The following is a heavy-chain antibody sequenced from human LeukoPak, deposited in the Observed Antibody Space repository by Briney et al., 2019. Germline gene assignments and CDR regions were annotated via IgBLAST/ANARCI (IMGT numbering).Heavy chain of an antibody. Sequence: PGGPLRLSCAGSGFIFSNYAMSWVRQAPRKGLEWVSGIKGNGFDTYYADSVKGRFTVSRDNSKNTLSLQMNSLSAEDTAVYYCAKDTGPLMITFGGVVISYFDYWGQGALVTVSS. CDR2: IKGNGFDT. V-gene: IGHV3-23*01. D-gene: IGHD3-16*01. CDR1: GFIFSNYA. CDR3: AKDTGPLMITFGGVVISYFDY. J-gene: IGHJ4*02.